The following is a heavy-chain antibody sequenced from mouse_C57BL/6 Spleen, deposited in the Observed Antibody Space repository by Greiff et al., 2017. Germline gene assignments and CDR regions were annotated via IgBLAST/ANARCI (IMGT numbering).Heavy chain of an antibody. Sequence: EVMLVESGGGLVKPGGSLKLSCAASGFTFSSYAMSWVRQTPEKRLEWVATISDGGSYTYYPDNVKGRFTISRDNAKNNLYLQMSHLKSEDTAMYYCARGDGPEGFAYWGQGTLVTVSA. CDR1: GFTFSSYA. CDR2: ISDGGSYT. CDR3: ARGDGPEGFAY. D-gene: IGHD2-3*01. J-gene: IGHJ3*01. V-gene: IGHV5-4*03.